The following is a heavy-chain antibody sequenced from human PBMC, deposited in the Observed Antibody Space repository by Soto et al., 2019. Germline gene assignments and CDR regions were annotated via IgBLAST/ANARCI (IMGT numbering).Heavy chain of an antibody. J-gene: IGHJ4*02. V-gene: IGHV1-69*06. CDR3: TRGWETVGTTTPFAY. CDR2: IIPIFGTA. D-gene: IGHD1-26*01. CDR1: GGTFSSYA. Sequence: QVQLVQSGAEVKKPGSSVKVSCKASGGTFSSYAISWVRQAPGQGLEWMGGIIPIFGTANYAQKFQGRAAITEDKSTSTAYMELSSLRSEDTALYYCTRGWETVGTTTPFAYWGQGTLVTVSS.